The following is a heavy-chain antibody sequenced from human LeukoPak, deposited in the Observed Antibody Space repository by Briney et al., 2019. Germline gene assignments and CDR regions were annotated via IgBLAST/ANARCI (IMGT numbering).Heavy chain of an antibody. D-gene: IGHD5-18*01. CDR1: GSSISNSNHY. Sequence: SETLSLTCTVSGSSISNSNHYWGWIRQPPGKGLEWIGSISSSGSTYYNPSHKSRVTISVDMSKNQFSLKLSSVTAADTAVYYCARTTEGGYTYDYFYYYYMDVWGKGTTVTISS. CDR2: ISSSGST. V-gene: IGHV4-39*07. CDR3: ARTTEGGYTYDYFYYYYMDV. J-gene: IGHJ6*03.